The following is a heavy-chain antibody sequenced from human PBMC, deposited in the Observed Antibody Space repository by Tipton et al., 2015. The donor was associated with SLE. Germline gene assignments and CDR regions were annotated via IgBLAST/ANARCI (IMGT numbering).Heavy chain of an antibody. CDR2: IHDSGDR. CDR3: ARGRVDYIRGTYRPSSFDY. J-gene: IGHJ4*02. CDR1: GESSSGYY. D-gene: IGHD3-16*02. Sequence: TLSLTCAVNGESSSGYYWSWIRQSPGKALEWIGDIHDSGDRHYNPSLKSRVSISVDTSENHISLRLSSLTAADTALYYCARGRVDYIRGTYRPSSFDYWGQGTLVTVSS. V-gene: IGHV4-34*01.